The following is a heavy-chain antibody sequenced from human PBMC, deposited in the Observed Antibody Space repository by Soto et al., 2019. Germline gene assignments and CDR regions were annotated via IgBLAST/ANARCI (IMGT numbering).Heavy chain of an antibody. CDR2: IIPILGIA. CDR3: ARSKGGGEYYYGSGSHPDAFDT. Sequence: SVKVSCKASGGTFSSYTISWVRQAPGQGLEWMGRIIPILGIANYAQKFQGRVTITADKSTSTAYMELSSLRSEDTAVYYCARSKGGGEYYYGSGSHPDAFDTWGQGTMVTVSS. CDR1: GGTFSSYT. D-gene: IGHD3-10*01. J-gene: IGHJ3*02. V-gene: IGHV1-69*02.